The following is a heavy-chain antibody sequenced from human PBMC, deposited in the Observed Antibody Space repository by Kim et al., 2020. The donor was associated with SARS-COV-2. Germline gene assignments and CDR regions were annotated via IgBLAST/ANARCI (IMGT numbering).Heavy chain of an antibody. J-gene: IGHJ6*02. V-gene: IGHV4-30-2*04. Sequence: TYYNPSHKSRVTISLDTSRNQFSLRLTSVTATDTAVYYCARGDYFYYAMDVWGQGTTVTVSS. CDR3: ARGDYFYYAMDV. CDR2: T.